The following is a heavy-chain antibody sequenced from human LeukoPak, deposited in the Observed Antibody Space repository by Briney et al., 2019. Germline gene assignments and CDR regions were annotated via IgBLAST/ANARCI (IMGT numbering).Heavy chain of an antibody. CDR2: ISSSSSYI. V-gene: IGHV3-21*01. CDR3: ARDRGVTPPQDV. D-gene: IGHD2-21*02. Sequence: GGSRRLSCAASGFTFSSYSMNWVRQAPWEGLEWVSSISSSSSYIYYADSVKGRFTISRDNAKNSLYLQMNSLRAEDTAVYYCARDRGVTPPQDVWGQGTTVTVSS. CDR1: GFTFSSYS. J-gene: IGHJ6*02.